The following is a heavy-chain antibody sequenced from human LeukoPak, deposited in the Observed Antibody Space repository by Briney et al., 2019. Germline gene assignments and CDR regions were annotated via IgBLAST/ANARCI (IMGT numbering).Heavy chain of an antibody. CDR1: GYTFTSYD. CDR3: ASSPAVPGVDFDY. V-gene: IGHV1-69*05. J-gene: IGHJ4*02. CDR2: IIPIFGTA. Sequence: GASVKVSCKASGYTFTSYDINWVRQATGQGLEWMGGIIPIFGTANYAQEFQGRVTITTDESTSTAYMELSSLRSEDTAVYYCASSPAVPGVDFDYWGQGTLVTVSS. D-gene: IGHD2-21*01.